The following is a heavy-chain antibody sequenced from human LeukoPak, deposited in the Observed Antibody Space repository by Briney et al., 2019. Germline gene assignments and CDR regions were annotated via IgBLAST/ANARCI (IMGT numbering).Heavy chain of an antibody. D-gene: IGHD2-2*02. Sequence: SETLSLTCTVSGGSVSTSHYYWGWIRQPLGKGLEWIGYIYYSGRTYYNPSLKSRVTISVDTSKNEFSLKLSSVTAADTAVYYCARSWAPGYCSSTTCYNFDYWGQGTLVTVSS. CDR1: GGSVSTSHYY. CDR3: ARSWAPGYCSSTTCYNFDY. V-gene: IGHV4-39*01. CDR2: IYYSGRT. J-gene: IGHJ4*02.